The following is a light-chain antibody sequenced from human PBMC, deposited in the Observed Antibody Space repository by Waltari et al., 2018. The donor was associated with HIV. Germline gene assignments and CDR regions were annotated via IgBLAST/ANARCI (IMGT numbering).Light chain of an antibody. CDR2: RND. J-gene: IGLJ3*02. CDR3: AAWDDRLSAWV. CDR1: SSNIGSNS. V-gene: IGLV1-47*01. Sequence: QSVLTQSPSASGTPGQRVSISCSGSSSNIGSNSVYWYQQLPGTAPKLLMYRNDGRPSGVPDRFSGSKSGTSASLAISGLRSEDEADYYCAAWDDRLSAWVFGGGTKLTVL.